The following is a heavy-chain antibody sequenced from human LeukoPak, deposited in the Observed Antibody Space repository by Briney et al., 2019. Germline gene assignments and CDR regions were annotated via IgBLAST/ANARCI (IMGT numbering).Heavy chain of an antibody. CDR1: GFPFDDYA. CDR2: ISAGGSST. V-gene: IGHV3-23*01. D-gene: IGHD6-13*01. CDR3: AKIIAADAYYMDV. J-gene: IGHJ6*03. Sequence: GSLKLSCAASGFPFDDYAMHWVRPAPGKGLEWVSAISAGGSSTYYADSVKGRFTISRDNSKNTLHLQMNSLRAEDTARYYCAKIIAADAYYMDVWGEGTTVTVSS.